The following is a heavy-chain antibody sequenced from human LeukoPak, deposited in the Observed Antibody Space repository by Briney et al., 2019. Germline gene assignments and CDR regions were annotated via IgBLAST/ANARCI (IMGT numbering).Heavy chain of an antibody. D-gene: IGHD6-6*01. V-gene: IGHV3-74*01. J-gene: IGHJ4*02. CDR2: ISPTGSTT. CDR1: GFSFSGHW. CDR3: ARGPNSNWSGLDF. Sequence: GGSLRLSCTASGFSFSGHWMHWARQLPGKGLVRVSRISPTGSTTSYADSMKGRFTVSRDNAKNTLYLQVNNLRAEDTAVYYCARGPNSNWSGLDFWGQGTLLTVSS.